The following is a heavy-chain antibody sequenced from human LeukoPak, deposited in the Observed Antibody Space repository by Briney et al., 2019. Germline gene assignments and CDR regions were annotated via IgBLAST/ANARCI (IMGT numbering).Heavy chain of an antibody. Sequence: ASVKVSCKASGGTFSSYAISWVRQAPGQGLEWMGRIIPIFGTANYAQKLQGRVTITTDESTSTAYMELSSLRSEDTAVYYCARGDYYGSGSYSYYYMDVWGKGTTVTVSS. CDR1: GGTFSSYA. V-gene: IGHV1-69*05. CDR3: ARGDYYGSGSYSYYYMDV. D-gene: IGHD3-10*01. CDR2: IIPIFGTA. J-gene: IGHJ6*03.